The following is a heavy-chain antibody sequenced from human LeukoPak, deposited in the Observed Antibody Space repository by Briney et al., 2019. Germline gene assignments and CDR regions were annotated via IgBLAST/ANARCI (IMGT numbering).Heavy chain of an antibody. J-gene: IGHJ4*02. Sequence: GGSLRLSCAASGFTFNRYWMSWVRQAPGKGLEWVAKIKQDGSEKYYVDSVKGRFTISRDNAKSSLYLQMNSLIAEDTAVYYCARVEASGYDYGAFDYWGQGTLVTVSS. CDR3: ARVEASGYDYGAFDY. D-gene: IGHD5-12*01. V-gene: IGHV3-7*01. CDR2: IKQDGSEK. CDR1: GFTFNRYW.